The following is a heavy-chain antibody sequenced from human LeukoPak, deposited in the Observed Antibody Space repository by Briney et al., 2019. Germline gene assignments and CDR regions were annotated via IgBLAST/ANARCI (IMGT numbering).Heavy chain of an antibody. Sequence: GGSLRLSCAASGFTFNIYAMSWVRQPPGKGLEWVSSISSSSSYIYYADSVKGRFTISRDNAKNSLFLRMNSLKTEDTAVYYCARDPMDVWGQGTTVTVSS. V-gene: IGHV3-21*01. J-gene: IGHJ6*02. CDR3: ARDPMDV. CDR2: ISSSSSYI. CDR1: GFTFNIYA.